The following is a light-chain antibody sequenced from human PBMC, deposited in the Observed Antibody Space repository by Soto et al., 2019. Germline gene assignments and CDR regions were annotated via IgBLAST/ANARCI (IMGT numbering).Light chain of an antibody. CDR1: QSVSGF. J-gene: IGKJ5*01. CDR3: QQRGSWPPT. V-gene: IGKV3-11*01. CDR2: DTS. Sequence: EIVLTQSPGTLSLSPGERATFSCRASQSVSGFLGWYQQKLGRAPRLLIHDTSNRATGVPARFSGSGSGTDFTLTISSLEPEDFGVYYCQQRGSWPPTFGQGTRLEI.